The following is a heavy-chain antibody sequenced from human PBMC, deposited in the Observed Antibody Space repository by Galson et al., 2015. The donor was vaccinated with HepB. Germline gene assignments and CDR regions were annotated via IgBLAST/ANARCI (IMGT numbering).Heavy chain of an antibody. Sequence: LRLSCAASGINFSTHWMSWVRQAPGKGLEWVANIKEDGSDKYYVDSVKGRFTISKDNAKNSLYLQMNSLRVEDTAVYYCARDGAGFDYWGQGTQVIVSS. V-gene: IGHV3-7*03. CDR1: GINFSTHW. J-gene: IGHJ4*02. D-gene: IGHD3-16*01. CDR2: IKEDGSDK. CDR3: ARDGAGFDY.